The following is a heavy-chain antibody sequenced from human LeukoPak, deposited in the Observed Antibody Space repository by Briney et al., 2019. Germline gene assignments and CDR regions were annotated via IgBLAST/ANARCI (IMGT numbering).Heavy chain of an antibody. Sequence: PGGSLRLSCAASGFTFSSYAMGWVRQAPGKGLEWVAVISYDGSNKYYADSVKGRFTISRDNSKNTLYLQMNSLRAEDTAVYYCARELQSYYYYYMDVWGKGTTVTVSS. D-gene: IGHD4-11*01. CDR2: ISYDGSNK. V-gene: IGHV3-30-3*01. J-gene: IGHJ6*03. CDR1: GFTFSSYA. CDR3: ARELQSYYYYYMDV.